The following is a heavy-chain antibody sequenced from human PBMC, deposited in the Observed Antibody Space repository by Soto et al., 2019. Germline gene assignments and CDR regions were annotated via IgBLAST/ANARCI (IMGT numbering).Heavy chain of an antibody. J-gene: IGHJ3*02. D-gene: IGHD1-26*01. CDR2: ISWNSGSI. CDR3: AKDIGWELLPDAFDT. Sequence: GGSLRLSCAASGFTFDDYAMHWVRQAPGKGLEWVSGISWNSGSIGYADSVKGRFTISRDNAKNSLYLQMNSLRAEDTALYYCAKDIGWELLPDAFDTWGQGTMVTVSS. V-gene: IGHV3-9*01. CDR1: GFTFDDYA.